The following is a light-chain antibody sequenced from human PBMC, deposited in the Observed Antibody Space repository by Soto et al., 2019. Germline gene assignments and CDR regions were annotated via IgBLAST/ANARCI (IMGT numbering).Light chain of an antibody. J-gene: IGLJ1*01. CDR3: CSYVGSYTVV. V-gene: IGLV2-11*01. CDR1: SSGYNF. CDR2: DVS. Sequence: QSALTQPRSVSGSPGQSVTISCTGISSGYNFVSWYQQHPGKAPKVLIYDVSKRPSGVPDRFSGSKSGNTASLTISGLQAEDEADYYCCSYVGSYTVVFGIGTKLTVL.